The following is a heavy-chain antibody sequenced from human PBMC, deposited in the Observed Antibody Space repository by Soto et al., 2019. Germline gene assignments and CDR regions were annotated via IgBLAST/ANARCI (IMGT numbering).Heavy chain of an antibody. J-gene: IGHJ5*02. CDR1: GLTFSSYS. CDR2: ISSSSSYI. Sequence: PGWSLRLSCAASGLTFSSYSMNWVRQAPGKGLEWVSSISSSSSYIYYADSVKGRFTISRDNAKNSLYLQMNSLRAEDTAVYYSARDSSSWYDNWFDPWGQGTLVTVSS. CDR3: ARDSSSWYDNWFDP. D-gene: IGHD6-13*01. V-gene: IGHV3-21*01.